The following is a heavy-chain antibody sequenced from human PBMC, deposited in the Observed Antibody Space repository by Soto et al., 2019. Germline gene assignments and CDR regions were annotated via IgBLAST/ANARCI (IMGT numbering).Heavy chain of an antibody. CDR1: GFTFSSHW. D-gene: IGHD3-10*01. CDR3: ARVGFGDMYYYYGMDV. J-gene: IGHJ6*02. Sequence: GGSLRLSCAASGFTFSSHWMHWVRQAPGKGLVWVSRINSDGSSTSYADSVKGRFTISRDNAKNTLYLQMNSLRAEDTAVYYCARVGFGDMYYYYGMDVWGQGTTVTVSS. CDR2: INSDGSST. V-gene: IGHV3-74*01.